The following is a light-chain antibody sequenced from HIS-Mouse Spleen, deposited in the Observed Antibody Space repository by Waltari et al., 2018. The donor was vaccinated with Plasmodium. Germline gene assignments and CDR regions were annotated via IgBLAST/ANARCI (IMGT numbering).Light chain of an antibody. V-gene: IGKV1-39*01. Sequence: DIQMTQSPSSLSASVVDRVTITCRASQSISSYLNWYQQKPGKDPKLLIYAASSLKSGVPSRFSGSGSGTDFTLTISSLQPEDFATYYCQQSYSTPWTFGQGTKVEIK. CDR2: AAS. J-gene: IGKJ1*01. CDR1: QSISSY. CDR3: QQSYSTPWT.